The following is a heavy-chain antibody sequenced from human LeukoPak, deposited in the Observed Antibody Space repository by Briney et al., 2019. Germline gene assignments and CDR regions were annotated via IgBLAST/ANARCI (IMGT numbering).Heavy chain of an antibody. CDR2: IYYSGKT. Sequence: SETLSLTCTVSGGSISSSSYSWGWIRQPPGKGLEWIGSIYYSGKTYYNPSLKSRVTISVDTSKNQFSLKLSSVTAADTAVYYCVRQFDYWGQGTLVTASS. CDR3: VRQFDY. J-gene: IGHJ4*02. CDR1: GGSISSSSYS. V-gene: IGHV4-39*07.